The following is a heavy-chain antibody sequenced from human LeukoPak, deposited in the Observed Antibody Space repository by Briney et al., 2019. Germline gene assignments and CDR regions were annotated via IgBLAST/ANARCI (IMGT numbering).Heavy chain of an antibody. J-gene: IGHJ6*03. CDR3: AKGRITIFGVVITSDYYYMDV. CDR2: ISGSGGST. Sequence: GGSLRLSCAASGFTFSSYSMNWVRQAPGKGLEWVSAISGSGGSTYYADSVKGRFTISRDNSKNTLYLQMNSLRAEDTAVYYCAKGRITIFGVVITSDYYYMDVWGKGTTVTVSS. D-gene: IGHD3-3*01. CDR1: GFTFSSYS. V-gene: IGHV3-23*01.